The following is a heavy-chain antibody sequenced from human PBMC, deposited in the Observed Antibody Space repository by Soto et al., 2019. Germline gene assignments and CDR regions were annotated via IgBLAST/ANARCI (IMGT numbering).Heavy chain of an antibody. CDR1: GDTFTFYS. CDR2: INPILSMS. D-gene: IGHD3-10*01. Sequence: QVQLVQSGAEVKKPGSSVRVSCKASGDTFTFYSINWVRQAPGLGLEWMGRINPILSMSNYAQRFQGRVTMTADNPTSTAYMELSSLRSEDTAMYYCASSYGSGYRAFDYWGQGALVTVSS. V-gene: IGHV1-69*02. J-gene: IGHJ4*02. CDR3: ASSYGSGYRAFDY.